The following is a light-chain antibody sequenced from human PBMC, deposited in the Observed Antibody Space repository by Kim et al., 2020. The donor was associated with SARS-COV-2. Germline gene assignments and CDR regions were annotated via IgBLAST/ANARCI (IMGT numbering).Light chain of an antibody. CDR2: DNN. V-gene: IGLV1-51*01. Sequence: KVLIPCTGSSSNIGNNYVSWYQQLPGTAPNLLIYDNNKRPSGIPDRFSGSKSGTSATLGITGLQTGDEADYYCGTWDSSLSGYVVFGGGTQLTVL. CDR3: GTWDSSLSGYVV. J-gene: IGLJ2*01. CDR1: SSNIGNNY.